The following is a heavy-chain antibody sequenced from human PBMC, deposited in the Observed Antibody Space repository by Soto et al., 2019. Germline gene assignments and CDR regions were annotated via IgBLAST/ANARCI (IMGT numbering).Heavy chain of an antibody. V-gene: IGHV1-46*01. CDR3: ARNHPDIVVVPAAMGH. CDR1: GYTFTSYY. J-gene: IGHJ4*02. D-gene: IGHD2-2*01. Sequence: GASVKVSCKASGYTFTSYYMHWVRQAPGQGLEWMGIINPSGGSTSYAQKFQGRVTMTRDTSTSTVYMELSSLRSEDTAVYYCARNHPDIVVVPAAMGHWGQGTLVTVSS. CDR2: INPSGGST.